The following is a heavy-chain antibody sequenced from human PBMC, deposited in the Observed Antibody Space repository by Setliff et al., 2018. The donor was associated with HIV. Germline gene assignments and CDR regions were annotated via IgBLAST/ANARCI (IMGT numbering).Heavy chain of an antibody. Sequence: SETLSLTCAVYGGSFSGYYWSWIRQPPGKGLEWIGEINHSGSTNYNPSLKSRVTISVDTSKNQFSLKLSSVTAADTAVYYCARDSYYGSGSYYNGLGYWGQGTLVTVSS. CDR1: GGSFSGYY. D-gene: IGHD3-10*01. CDR2: INHSGST. V-gene: IGHV4-34*01. CDR3: ARDSYYGSGSYYNGLGY. J-gene: IGHJ4*02.